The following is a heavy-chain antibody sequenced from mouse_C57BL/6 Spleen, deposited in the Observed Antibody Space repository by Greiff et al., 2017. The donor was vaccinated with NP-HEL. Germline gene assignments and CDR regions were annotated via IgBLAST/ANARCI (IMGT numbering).Heavy chain of an antibody. J-gene: IGHJ2*01. CDR2: ISSGSSTI. CDR3: ARRGLMVTTWYFDY. D-gene: IGHD2-2*01. V-gene: IGHV5-17*01. CDR1: GFTFSDYG. Sequence: EVQGVESGGGLVKPGGSLKLSCAASGFTFSDYGMHWVRQAPEKGLEWVAHISSGSSTIYYADTVKGRFTISRDNAKNTLFLQMTSLRSEDTAMYYCARRGLMVTTWYFDYWGQGTTLTVSS.